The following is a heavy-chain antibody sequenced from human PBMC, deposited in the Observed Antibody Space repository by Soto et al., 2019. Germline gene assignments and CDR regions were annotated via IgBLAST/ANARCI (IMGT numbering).Heavy chain of an antibody. CDR2: IIPIFGTA. Sequence: SVKVSCEASGRTFSSYAISWVRQAPGQGLEWMGGIIPIFGTANYAQKFQGRVTITADESTSTAYMELSSLRSEDTAVYYCARTPMDTAMVRDAFDIWSQGTIVSVSS. CDR1: GRTFSSYA. D-gene: IGHD5-18*01. CDR3: ARTPMDTAMVRDAFDI. J-gene: IGHJ3*02. V-gene: IGHV1-69*13.